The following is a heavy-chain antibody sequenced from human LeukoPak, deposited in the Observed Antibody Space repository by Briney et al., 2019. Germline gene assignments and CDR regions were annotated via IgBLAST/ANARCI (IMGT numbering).Heavy chain of an antibody. V-gene: IGHV3-30*03. Sequence: GGSLRLSCAASGFTFSSYGMHWVRQAPGKGLEWVAVISYDGSNKYYADSVKGRFTISRDNSKNTLYLQMNSLRAEDTAVYYCARGEIWFGGSWFDPWGQGTLVTVSS. CDR3: ARGEIWFGGSWFDP. J-gene: IGHJ5*02. CDR1: GFTFSSYG. CDR2: ISYDGSNK. D-gene: IGHD3-10*01.